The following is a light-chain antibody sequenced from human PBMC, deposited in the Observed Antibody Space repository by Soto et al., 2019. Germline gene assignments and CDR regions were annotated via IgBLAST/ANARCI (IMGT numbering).Light chain of an antibody. CDR2: EVS. CDR3: CSYAGSSTSYV. V-gene: IGLV2-23*02. CDR1: SSDVGSYNL. J-gene: IGLJ1*01. Sequence: QSVLTQPASESGSPGQSITISCTGTSSDVGSYNLVSWYQQHPGKAPKLMIYEVSKRPSGVSNRFSGSKSGNTASLTISGLQAEDEADYYCCSYAGSSTSYVFGTGTKVTVL.